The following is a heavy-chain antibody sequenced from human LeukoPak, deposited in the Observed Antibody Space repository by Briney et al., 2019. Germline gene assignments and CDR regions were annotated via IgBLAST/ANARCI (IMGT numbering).Heavy chain of an antibody. CDR1: AYTFTVYY. J-gene: IGHJ4*02. Sequence: ASVTVSFTASAYTFTVYYLHWLRQAPGQGLEWMGWINPNSGGTNYAQKFQGRVTMTRDTYISTAYMEMSRLRSDDTAVYYCARVRWQRHAMQYYFDYWGQGTLVTVSS. D-gene: IGHD4-23*01. CDR2: INPNSGGT. CDR3: ARVRWQRHAMQYYFDY. V-gene: IGHV1-2*02.